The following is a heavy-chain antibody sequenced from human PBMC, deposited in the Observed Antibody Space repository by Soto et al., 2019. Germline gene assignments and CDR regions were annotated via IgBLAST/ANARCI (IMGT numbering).Heavy chain of an antibody. CDR3: ARVRTGIPPYYFDY. CDR2: IYSGGST. V-gene: IGHV3-66*01. J-gene: IGHJ4*02. Sequence: PGGSLRLSCAASGFTVSSNYMSWVRQAPGKGLEWVSVIYSGGSTYYADSVKGRFTISRDNSKNTLYLQMNSLRAEDTAVYYCARVRTGIPPYYFDYWGQGTQVTVSS. D-gene: IGHD1-1*01. CDR1: GFTVSSNY.